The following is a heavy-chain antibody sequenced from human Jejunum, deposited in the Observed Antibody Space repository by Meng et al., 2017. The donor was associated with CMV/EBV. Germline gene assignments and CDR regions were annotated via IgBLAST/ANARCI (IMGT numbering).Heavy chain of an antibody. D-gene: IGHD4/OR15-4a*01. V-gene: IGHV3-7*01. Sequence: GFTFNNYWMSWVRQAPGKGLEWVANIKQDGSEKYYVDSVKGRFTISRDNAKNSLYLQMSSLRAEDTAFYYCARVNDYGGAHYGMDVWGQGTTVTVSS. CDR2: IKQDGSEK. CDR3: ARVNDYGGAHYGMDV. CDR1: GFTFNNYW. J-gene: IGHJ6*02.